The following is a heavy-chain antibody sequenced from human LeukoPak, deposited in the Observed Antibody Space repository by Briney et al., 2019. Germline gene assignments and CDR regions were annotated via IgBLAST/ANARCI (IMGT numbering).Heavy chain of an antibody. D-gene: IGHD1-26*01. CDR3: ARDLRSPSGSPYFDY. Sequence: GGSLRLSCAASGFTFSSYAMHWVRQAPGKGLEWVAVISYDESNKYYADSVKGRFTISRDNSKNTLYLQMNSLRAEDTAVYYCARDLRSPSGSPYFDYWGQGTLVTVSS. CDR2: ISYDESNK. J-gene: IGHJ4*02. V-gene: IGHV3-30-3*01. CDR1: GFTFSSYA.